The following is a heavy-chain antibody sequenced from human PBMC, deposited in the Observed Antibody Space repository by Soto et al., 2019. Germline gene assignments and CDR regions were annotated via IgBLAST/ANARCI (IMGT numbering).Heavy chain of an antibody. CDR3: VMVDNYVTPTPQDV. D-gene: IGHD3-16*01. J-gene: IGHJ6*02. V-gene: IGHV1-18*01. Sequence: QVQLVQSGDEVKKPGASVKVSCKASGYIFVNYGIAWVRQAPGQGLEWMGWISPYTGNTHSASKVQGRLTMTTDTPTSTAYRALGSLASDDTAVYYCVMVDNYVTPTPQDVWGQGTTVTVSS. CDR1: GYIFVNYG. CDR2: ISPYTGNT.